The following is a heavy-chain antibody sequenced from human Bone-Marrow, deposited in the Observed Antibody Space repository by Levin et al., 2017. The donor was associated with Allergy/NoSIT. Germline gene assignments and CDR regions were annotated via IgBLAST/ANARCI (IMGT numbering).Heavy chain of an antibody. J-gene: IGHJ6*02. CDR2: VYDSKNT. Sequence: PSETLSLTCSVTGDSVSSSTYYWAWIRQPPGKGLEWIGSVYDSKNTFYNPSLQSRVTISDDTSMNHFSLRLSSMTAADTAVYYCARHRGLASPGGMDVWGLGTTVTVSS. D-gene: IGHD3-3*02. CDR1: GDSVSSSTYY. CDR3: ARHRGLASPGGMDV. V-gene: IGHV4-39*07.